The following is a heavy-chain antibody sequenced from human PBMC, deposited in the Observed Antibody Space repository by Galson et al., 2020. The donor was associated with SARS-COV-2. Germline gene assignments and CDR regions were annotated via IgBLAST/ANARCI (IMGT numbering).Heavy chain of an antibody. V-gene: IGHV1-69*05. D-gene: IGHD2-21*02. Sequence: SVKVSCKVSGYTLTELSMHWVRQAPGQGLEWMGGIIPIFGTANYAQKFQGRVTITTDESTSTAYMELSSLRSEDTAVYYCARWVGDDDAFDIWGQGTMVTVSS. CDR3: ARWVGDDDAFDI. CDR2: IIPIFGTA. CDR1: GYTLTELS. J-gene: IGHJ3*02.